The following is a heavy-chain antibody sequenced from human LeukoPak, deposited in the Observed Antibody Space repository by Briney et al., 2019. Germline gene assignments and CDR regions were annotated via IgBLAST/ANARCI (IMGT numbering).Heavy chain of an antibody. Sequence: PSETLSLTCTVSGGSISSYYWGWIRQPPGKGLEWIGSIYHSGSTYYNPSLKSRVTISVDTSKNQFSLKLSSVTAADTAVYYCARKNGYHDILTGYTDYYYYMDVWGKGTTVTVSS. CDR1: GGSISSYY. J-gene: IGHJ6*03. D-gene: IGHD3-9*01. CDR2: IYHSGST. CDR3: ARKNGYHDILTGYTDYYYYMDV. V-gene: IGHV4-38-2*02.